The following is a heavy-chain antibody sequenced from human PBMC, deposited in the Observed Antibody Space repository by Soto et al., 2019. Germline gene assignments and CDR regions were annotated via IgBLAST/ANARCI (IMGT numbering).Heavy chain of an antibody. CDR1: GFTFRSYS. CDR2: ISSSSIYI. Sequence: GGSLRLSCAASGFTFRSYSMNWVRQAPGKGLEWVSSISSSSIYIYYADSVKGRFTISRDNAKNSLYLQMNSLRAEDTAVYYCAREAYGDLNWYFDLWGRGTLVTVSS. J-gene: IGHJ2*01. V-gene: IGHV3-21*01. CDR3: AREAYGDLNWYFDL. D-gene: IGHD4-17*01.